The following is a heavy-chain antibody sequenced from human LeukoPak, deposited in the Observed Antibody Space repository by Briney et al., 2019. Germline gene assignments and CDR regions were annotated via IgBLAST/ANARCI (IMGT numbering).Heavy chain of an antibody. J-gene: IGHJ4*02. D-gene: IGHD1-26*01. CDR3: AKDGRTNFDY. V-gene: IGHV3-74*01. CDR1: GFTYSSNW. CDR2: VSGDGSIT. Sequence: GGSLRLSCAASGFTYSSNWMHWVRQAPGKGLVWVSRVSGDGSITYYADSVKGRFTMSRDNAKNTLYLQMNSLRAEDTAVYYCAKDGRTNFDYWGQGTLVTVSS.